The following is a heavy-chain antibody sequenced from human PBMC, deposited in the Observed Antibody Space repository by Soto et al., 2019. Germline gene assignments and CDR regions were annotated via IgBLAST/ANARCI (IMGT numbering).Heavy chain of an antibody. J-gene: IGHJ6*03. CDR1: GGSFSGYY. Sequence: SETLSLTCAVYGGSFSGYYWSWIRQPPGKGLEWIGEINHSGSTNYNPSLKSRVTISVDTSKNQFSLKLSSVTAADTAVYYCARYGDYYYYYMDVWGKGTTVTVSS. D-gene: IGHD4-17*01. CDR3: ARYGDYYYYYMDV. CDR2: INHSGST. V-gene: IGHV4-34*01.